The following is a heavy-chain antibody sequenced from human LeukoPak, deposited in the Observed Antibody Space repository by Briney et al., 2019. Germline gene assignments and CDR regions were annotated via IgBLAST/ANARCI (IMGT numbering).Heavy chain of an antibody. D-gene: IGHD4-17*01. CDR3: ARDFGSTVTTPDY. J-gene: IGHJ4*02. CDR2: INPNIGGT. Sequence: ASVKVSCKASGYTFTGYDMNWVRQAPGQGLEWMGWINPNIGGTNYTQKFQGRVTMTRDTSISTAYMELSRLRSDDTAVYYCARDFGSTVTTPDYWGQGTLVTVSS. V-gene: IGHV1-2*02. CDR1: GYTFTGYD.